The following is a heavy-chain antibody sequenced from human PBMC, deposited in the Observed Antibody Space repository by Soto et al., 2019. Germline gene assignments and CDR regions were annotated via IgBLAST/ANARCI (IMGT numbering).Heavy chain of an antibody. Sequence: QVQLQESGPGLVKASETLSLTCTVSGGSISSYYWSWIRQPAGKGLEWIGRIYTSGSTNYNPSLKSRVTMSVDTSKNQFALKLSSVTAADTAVYYCARGVGIWFGESHDAFDIWGLGTMVTVSS. V-gene: IGHV4-4*07. J-gene: IGHJ3*02. CDR2: IYTSGST. D-gene: IGHD3-10*01. CDR3: ARGVGIWFGESHDAFDI. CDR1: GGSISSYY.